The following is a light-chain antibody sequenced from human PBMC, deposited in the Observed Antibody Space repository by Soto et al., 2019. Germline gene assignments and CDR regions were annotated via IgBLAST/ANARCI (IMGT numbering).Light chain of an antibody. CDR2: GES. CDR3: QKYGSSPRT. CDR1: QSVTSNY. J-gene: IGKJ1*01. V-gene: IGKV3-20*01. Sequence: EIVLTQSPGTLSLSAGERATLSCRASQSVTSNYLAWYQQKPGQAPSRLIYGESSRATGISDRFSGSGSGTDFTLTISSLEPEDFAVYYCQKYGSSPRTFGQGTKVDI.